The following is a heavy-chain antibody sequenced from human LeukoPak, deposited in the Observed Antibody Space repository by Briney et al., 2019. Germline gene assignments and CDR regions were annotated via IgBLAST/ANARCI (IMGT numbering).Heavy chain of an antibody. CDR2: IYYSGST. CDR1: GGSLSSYY. D-gene: IGHD4-17*01. J-gene: IGHJ3*02. CDR3: ARDGPMTTDAFDI. Sequence: SETLSLTCTVSGGSLSSYYWSWIRQPPGKGLEWIGYIYYSGSTNYNPSLKSRVTISVDTPKNQFSLKLSSVTAADTAVYYCARDGPMTTDAFDIWGEGTMVTVSS. V-gene: IGHV4-59*01.